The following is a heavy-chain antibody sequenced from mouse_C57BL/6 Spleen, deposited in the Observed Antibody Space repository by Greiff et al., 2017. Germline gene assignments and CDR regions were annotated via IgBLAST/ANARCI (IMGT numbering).Heavy chain of an antibody. Sequence: EVHLVESGGGLVKPGGSLKLSCAASGFTFSDYGMHWVRQAPEKGLEWVAYISSGSSTIYYADTVKGRFTITRDNAKNTLFLQMTSLRSEDAAMYCYASGYDGAIDYWGQGTSVTVSS. CDR2: ISSGSSTI. J-gene: IGHJ4*01. D-gene: IGHD2-3*01. V-gene: IGHV5-17*01. CDR1: GFTFSDYG. CDR3: ASGYDGAIDY.